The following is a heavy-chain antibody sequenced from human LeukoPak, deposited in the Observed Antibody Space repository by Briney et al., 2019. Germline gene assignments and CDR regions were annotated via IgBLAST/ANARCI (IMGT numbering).Heavy chain of an antibody. CDR3: ARDSVGATTGEVDY. Sequence: ASVKVSCKASGGTFSSYAISWVRQAPGQGLEWMGWISAYNGNTNYAQKLQGRVTMTTDTSTSTAYMELRSLRSDDTAVYYCARDSVGATTGEVDYWGQGTLVTVSS. CDR2: ISAYNGNT. V-gene: IGHV1-18*01. CDR1: GGTFSSYA. D-gene: IGHD1-26*01. J-gene: IGHJ4*02.